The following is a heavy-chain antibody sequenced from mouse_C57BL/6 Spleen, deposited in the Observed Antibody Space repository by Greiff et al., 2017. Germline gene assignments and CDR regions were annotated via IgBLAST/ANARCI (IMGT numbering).Heavy chain of an antibody. Sequence: VKLVESGPGLVQPSQSLSITCTVSGFSLTSYGVHWVRQSPGKGLEWLGVIWRGGSTDYNAAFMSRLSITKDNSKSQVFFKMNSLQADDTAIYYCATYDGYSLYAMDYWGQGTSVTVSS. CDR3: ATYDGYSLYAMDY. J-gene: IGHJ4*01. V-gene: IGHV2-5*01. CDR1: GFSLTSYG. D-gene: IGHD2-3*01. CDR2: IWRGGST.